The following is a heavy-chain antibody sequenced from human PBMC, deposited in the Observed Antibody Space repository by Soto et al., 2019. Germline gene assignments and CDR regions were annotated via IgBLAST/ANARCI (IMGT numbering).Heavy chain of an antibody. CDR1: GGSISSXXXX. Sequence: QLQLQESGPGLVKPSETLSLTCTVSGGSISSXXXXXGXXRQPXXXXLEXXGSIYYSGSTYYNPSLKSRVTISVDTSXXQXXLXLXXXXXXXXXXXXXXXXXXXXXXXXXXXXXXNWFDPWGQGTLVTVSS. CDR2: IYYSGST. CDR3: XXXXXXXXXXXXXXXXXNWFDP. V-gene: IGHV4-39*01. J-gene: IGHJ5*02.